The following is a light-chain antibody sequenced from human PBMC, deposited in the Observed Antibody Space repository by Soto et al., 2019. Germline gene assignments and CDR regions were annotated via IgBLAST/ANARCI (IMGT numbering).Light chain of an antibody. V-gene: IGKV1-39*01. CDR1: QSINSF. J-gene: IGKJ3*01. CDR3: QQSFNTPFT. CDR2: DAS. Sequence: DIQMTQSPSSLSASEGDRITITCRASQSINSFLNWYQQKSGKAPKLLIYDASTLQSGVPSRFSGSGSETEFTLTITSLQPDDFATYYCQQSFNTPFTFGPGTKEDVK.